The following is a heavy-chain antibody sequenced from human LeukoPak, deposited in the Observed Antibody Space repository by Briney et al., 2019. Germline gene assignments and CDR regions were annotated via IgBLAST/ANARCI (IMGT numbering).Heavy chain of an antibody. Sequence: PGGSLRLSCAASGFTFCNYAMHWVRQAPGKGLEWVAFIRFDGSNEYYADSVKGRFTISRDNSKNTLSLQMNSLRSDDTAVYYCARTYSASLRGDYWGQGTLVTVSS. V-gene: IGHV3-30*02. CDR3: ARTYSASLRGDY. D-gene: IGHD1-26*01. CDR2: IRFDGSNE. CDR1: GFTFCNYA. J-gene: IGHJ4*02.